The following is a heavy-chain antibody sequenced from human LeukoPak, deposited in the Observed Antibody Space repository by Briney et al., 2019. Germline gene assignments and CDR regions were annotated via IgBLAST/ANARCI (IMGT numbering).Heavy chain of an antibody. CDR1: GFTFDDYA. J-gene: IGHJ4*02. CDR2: ISWNSGSI. V-gene: IGHV3-9*03. CDR3: SKDKGGDFWSGTFDY. Sequence: QSGGSLRLSCAASGFTFDDYAMHWVRQAPGKGLEWVSGISWNSGSIGYADSVKGQFTISRDNAKNSLYLQMNSLRAEDMALYYCSKDKGGDFWSGTFDYWGQGTLVTVSS. D-gene: IGHD3-3*01.